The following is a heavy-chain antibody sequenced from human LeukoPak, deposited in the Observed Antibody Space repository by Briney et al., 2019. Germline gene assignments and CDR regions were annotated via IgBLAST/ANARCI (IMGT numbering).Heavy chain of an antibody. CDR1: GYTFTGYY. CDR2: INPNSGGT. Sequence: ASVKVSCKASGYTFTGYYMHWVRQAPGQGLEWMGWINPNSGGTNYAQKFQGRVTMTRDTSISTAYMELSSLRSEDTAVYYCARDSVPDSSGYGVYWGQGTLVTVSS. D-gene: IGHD3-22*01. J-gene: IGHJ4*02. V-gene: IGHV1-2*02. CDR3: ARDSVPDSSGYGVY.